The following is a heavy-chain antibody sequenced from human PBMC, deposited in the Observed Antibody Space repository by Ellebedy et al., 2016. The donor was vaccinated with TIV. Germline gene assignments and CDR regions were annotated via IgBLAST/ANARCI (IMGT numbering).Heavy chain of an antibody. D-gene: IGHD6-13*01. V-gene: IGHV3-23*01. J-gene: IGHJ3*02. CDR3: AKWRSSSWYWGAFDI. CDR1: GFTFSSYA. Sequence: GGSLRLXXAASGFTFSSYAMSWVRQAPGKRLEWVSAISGSGGSTYYADSVKGRFTISRDNSKNTLYLQMNSLRAEDTAVYYCAKWRSSSWYWGAFDIWGQGTMVTVSS. CDR2: ISGSGGST.